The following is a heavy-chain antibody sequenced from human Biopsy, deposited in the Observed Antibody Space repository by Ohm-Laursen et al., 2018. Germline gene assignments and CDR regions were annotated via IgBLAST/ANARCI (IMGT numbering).Heavy chain of an antibody. J-gene: IGHJ6*02. CDR3: ARDSSRRAREGGMDV. Sequence: SLRLSCSASGFTFSSFSMNWVRQAPGKGLEWILYINEVSSHIYDADSVKGRITVARGNAKNSLYLQLNSLRVEDTAVYYCARDSSRRAREGGMDVWGQGTTVTVSS. CDR1: GFTFSSFS. V-gene: IGHV3-21*01. D-gene: IGHD6-6*01. CDR2: INEVSSHI.